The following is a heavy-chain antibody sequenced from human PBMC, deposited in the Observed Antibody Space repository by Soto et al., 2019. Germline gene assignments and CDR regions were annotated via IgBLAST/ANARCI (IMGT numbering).Heavy chain of an antibody. CDR3: ARLWGWFGDY. CDR2: IYYSGRT. D-gene: IGHD3-10*01. V-gene: IGHV4-59*08. Sequence: QVQLQESGPGLVKPSETLSLTCTVSGGSISRYYWSWIRQPPGKGLEWIGYIYYSGRTNHNPSLKSRVTISVDTSKNQFSLKLSSVTAADTAVYYCARLWGWFGDYWGQGTLVTVSS. J-gene: IGHJ4*02. CDR1: GGSISRYY.